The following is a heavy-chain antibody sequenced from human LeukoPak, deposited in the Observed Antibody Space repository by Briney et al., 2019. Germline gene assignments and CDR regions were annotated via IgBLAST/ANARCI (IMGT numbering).Heavy chain of an antibody. CDR3: VKDLTGTWSFDY. J-gene: IGHJ4*02. D-gene: IGHD3-9*01. CDR2: IGPNGAST. Sequence: PGGSLRFSCSTSGFTFSNHFMHWVRQAPGKGLEYVSSIGPNGASTLYADSVKGRFTISRDNSKNALYLQLTSLRLEDTALYYCVKDLTGTWSFDYWGQGTLVTVSS. CDR1: GFTFSNHF. V-gene: IGHV3-64D*06.